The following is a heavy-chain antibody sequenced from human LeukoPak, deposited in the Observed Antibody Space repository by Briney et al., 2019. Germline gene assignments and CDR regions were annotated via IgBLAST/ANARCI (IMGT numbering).Heavy chain of an antibody. V-gene: IGHV3-53*01. Sequence: GGSLRLSCAASGFTVSGNYMSWVRQAPGKGLEWVSAISSDGNTYYADSVKGRFTISRDNSKNTLLLQMNSLRAEDTAVYYCARLTYGEKFEYWGQGTLVTVSS. CDR3: ARLTYGEKFEY. CDR1: GFTVSGNY. CDR2: ISSDGNT. J-gene: IGHJ4*02. D-gene: IGHD4-17*01.